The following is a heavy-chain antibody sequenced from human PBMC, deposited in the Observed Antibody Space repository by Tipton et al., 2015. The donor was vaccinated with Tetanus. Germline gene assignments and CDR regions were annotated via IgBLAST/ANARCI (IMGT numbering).Heavy chain of an antibody. CDR1: GGSIINNNW. CDR2: IYHSGRT. Sequence: TLSLTCSVSGGSIINNNWWTWVRQPPGKGLEWIGEIYHSGRTNYNPSLETRVTISVDESKNGFSLNLMKVTAADTAVYYCARGRIMFFWGQGTLVTVSS. CDR3: ARGRIMFF. D-gene: IGHD2-15*01. V-gene: IGHV4-4*02. J-gene: IGHJ4*02.